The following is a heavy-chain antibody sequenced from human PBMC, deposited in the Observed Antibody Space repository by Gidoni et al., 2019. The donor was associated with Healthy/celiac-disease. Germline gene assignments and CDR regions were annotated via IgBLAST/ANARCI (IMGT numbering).Heavy chain of an antibody. Sequence: QVQLQQWGAGLLKPSETLSLTCAVYGGSFSGYYWSWLRQPPGKGLEWIGEINHSGSTNYNPSLKCRVTISVDTSKNQFSLKLSSVTAADTAVYYCARGRRKDYGGNSVRPFDLWGRGTLVTVSS. CDR2: INHSGST. CDR1: GGSFSGYY. D-gene: IGHD4-17*01. CDR3: ARGRRKDYGGNSVRPFDL. J-gene: IGHJ2*01. V-gene: IGHV4-34*01.